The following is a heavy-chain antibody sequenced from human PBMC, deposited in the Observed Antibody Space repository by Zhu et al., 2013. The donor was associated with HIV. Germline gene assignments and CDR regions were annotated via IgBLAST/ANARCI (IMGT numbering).Heavy chain of an antibody. J-gene: IGHJ4*02. CDR2: IIPIFGTA. CDR3: ARASEQGQLVDY. D-gene: IGHD3-3*01. Sequence: QVQLVQSGAEVRKPGSSVKVSCKASGDTFNNYAITWVRQAPGQGLEWMGGIIPIFGTANYAQKFQGRITITADESTSTVYMELSSLSSEDSAVYYCARASEQGQLVDYWGQGTLVTVSS. V-gene: IGHV1-69*01. CDR1: GDTFNNYA.